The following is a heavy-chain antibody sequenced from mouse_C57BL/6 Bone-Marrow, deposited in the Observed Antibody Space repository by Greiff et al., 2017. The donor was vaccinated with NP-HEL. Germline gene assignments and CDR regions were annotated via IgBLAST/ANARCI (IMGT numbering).Heavy chain of an antibody. CDR1: GYTFTDYY. V-gene: IGHV1-26*01. Sequence: EVQLQQSGPELVKPGASVKISCKASGYTFTDYYMNWVKQSHGKSLEWIGDINPNNGGTSYNQKFKGKATLTVDKSSSTAYMELRSLTSEDSAVYYCAQITTVVAFDYWGQGTTLTVSS. J-gene: IGHJ2*01. CDR3: AQITTVVAFDY. D-gene: IGHD1-1*01. CDR2: INPNNGGT.